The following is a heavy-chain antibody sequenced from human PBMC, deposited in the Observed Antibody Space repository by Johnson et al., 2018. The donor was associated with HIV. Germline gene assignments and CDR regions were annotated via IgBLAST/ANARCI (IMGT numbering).Heavy chain of an antibody. V-gene: IGHV3-74*01. J-gene: IGHJ3*02. CDR2: VNGDGSAT. Sequence: VQLVESGGGVVQAGRSLRLSCAASGFTFSSNWMHWVRQAPGQGLVWVSRVNGDGSATTYADSVKGRFTISRDSAKNTLYLQMNSLRAEDTAVYYCAREGPSERAGFDIWGQGTMVTVSS. CDR1: GFTFSSNW. CDR3: AREGPSERAGFDI.